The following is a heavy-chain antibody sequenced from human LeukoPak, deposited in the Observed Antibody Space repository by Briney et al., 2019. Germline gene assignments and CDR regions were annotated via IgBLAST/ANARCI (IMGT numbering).Heavy chain of an antibody. J-gene: IGHJ4*02. Sequence: PSETLSLTCTVSGGSISSYYWSWIRQPPGKGMEWIGEINHSGSTNYNPSLKSRVTISVDTSKNQFSLKLSSVTAADTAVYYCARGLDYDSWGQGTLVTVSS. V-gene: IGHV4-34*01. D-gene: IGHD3-22*01. CDR1: GGSISSYY. CDR3: ARGLDYDS. CDR2: INHSGST.